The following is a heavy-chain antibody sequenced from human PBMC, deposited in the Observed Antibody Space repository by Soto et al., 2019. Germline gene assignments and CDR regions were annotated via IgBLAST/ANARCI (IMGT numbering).Heavy chain of an antibody. V-gene: IGHV5-10-1*01. J-gene: IGHJ6*02. CDR3: ARLSYYGSGSYSLDDYYYYGMDV. Sequence: PGESLKISCKGSGYSFTSYWISWVRQMPGKGLEWMGRIDPSDSYTNYSPSFQGHVTISADKSISTAYLQWSSLKASDTAMYYCARLSYYGSGSYSLDDYYYYGMDVWGQGTTVTVPS. CDR2: IDPSDSYT. D-gene: IGHD3-10*01. CDR1: GYSFTSYW.